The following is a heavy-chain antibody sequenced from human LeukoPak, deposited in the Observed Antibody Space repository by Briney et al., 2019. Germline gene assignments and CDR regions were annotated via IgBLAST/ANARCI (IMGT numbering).Heavy chain of an antibody. V-gene: IGHV3-49*04. Sequence: GRSLRLSCTASGFTFGDYPMSWVRQAPGKGLEWVGFIRSKAYGGTTEYAASVKGRFTISRDGSKSIAYLQMNSLKTEDTAVYYCTSGGGVPAALDYWGQETLVTVSS. D-gene: IGHD2-2*01. J-gene: IGHJ4*02. CDR2: IRSKAYGGTT. CDR3: TSGGGVPAALDY. CDR1: GFTFGDYP.